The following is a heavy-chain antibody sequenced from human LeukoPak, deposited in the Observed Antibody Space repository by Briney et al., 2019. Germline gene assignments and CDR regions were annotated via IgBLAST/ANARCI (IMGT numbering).Heavy chain of an antibody. CDR1: GFTFSSYE. D-gene: IGHD3-10*02. V-gene: IGHV3-48*03. CDR3: AELGITMIGGV. CDR2: ISSSGSTI. J-gene: IGHJ6*04. Sequence: GGALRLSCAASGFTFSSYEMNWVRQAPGKGLEGVSYISSSGSTIYYADSVKGRFTISRDNAKNSLYLQMNSLRAEDTAVYYCAELGITMIGGVWGKGTTVTISS.